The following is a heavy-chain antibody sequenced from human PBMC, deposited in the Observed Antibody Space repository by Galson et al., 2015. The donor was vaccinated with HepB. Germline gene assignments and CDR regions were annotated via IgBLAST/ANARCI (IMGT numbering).Heavy chain of an antibody. J-gene: IGHJ3*02. D-gene: IGHD1-26*01. CDR1: GFTFSSYS. CDR2: ISSSSSYI. V-gene: IGHV3-21*01. Sequence: SLRLSCAASGFTFSSYSMNWVRQAPGKGLEWVSSISSSSSYIYYADSVKGRFTISRDNAKNSLYLQMNSLRAEDTAVYYCARDGRGSYYGHDAFDIWGQGTMVTVSS. CDR3: ARDGRGSYYGHDAFDI.